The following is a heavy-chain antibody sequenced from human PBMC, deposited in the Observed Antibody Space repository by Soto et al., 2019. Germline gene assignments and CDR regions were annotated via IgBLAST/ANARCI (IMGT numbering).Heavy chain of an antibody. CDR2: IIPIFGTA. CDR1: GGTFSSYA. D-gene: IGHD3-9*01. J-gene: IGHJ4*02. Sequence: ASVKVSCKASGGTFSSYAISWVRQAPGQGLEWMGGIIPIFGTANYAQKFQGRVTITADESTSTAYMGLSSLRSEDTAVYYCARDAEPYYDILTGYYHFDYWGQGTLVTSPQ. V-gene: IGHV1-69*13. CDR3: ARDAEPYYDILTGYYHFDY.